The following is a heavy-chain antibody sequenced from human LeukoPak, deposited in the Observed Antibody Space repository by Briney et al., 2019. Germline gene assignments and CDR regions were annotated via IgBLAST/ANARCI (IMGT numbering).Heavy chain of an antibody. CDR2: ISSSGSTI. Sequence: GGSLRLSCAASGFTFSDYYMSWIHQAPGKGLEWVSYISSSGSTIYYADSVKGRFTISRDNAKNSLYLQMNSLRAEDTAVYYCARDPAHLFHYYYYGMDVWGQGTTVTVSS. D-gene: IGHD2-21*01. V-gene: IGHV3-11*01. CDR3: ARDPAHLFHYYYYGMDV. CDR1: GFTFSDYY. J-gene: IGHJ6*02.